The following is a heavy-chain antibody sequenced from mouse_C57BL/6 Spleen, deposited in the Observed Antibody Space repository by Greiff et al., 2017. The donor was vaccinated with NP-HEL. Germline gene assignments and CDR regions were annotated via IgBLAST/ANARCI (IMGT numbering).Heavy chain of an antibody. Sequence: HLVESGGGLVKPGGSLKLSCAASGFTFSDYGMHWVRQAPEKGLEWVAYISSGSSTIYYADTVKGRFTISRDNAKNTLFLQMTSLRAEDTAMYYCANGAWFAYWGQGTLVTVSA. V-gene: IGHV5-17*01. CDR2: ISSGSSTI. CDR3: ANGAWFAY. CDR1: GFTFSDYG. D-gene: IGHD1-1*02. J-gene: IGHJ3*01.